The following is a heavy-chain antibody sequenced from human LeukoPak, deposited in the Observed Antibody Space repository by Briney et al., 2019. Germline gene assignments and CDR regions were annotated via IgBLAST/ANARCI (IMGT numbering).Heavy chain of an antibody. D-gene: IGHD3-22*01. CDR1: GGSFSGYY. CDR2: INHSGST. J-gene: IGHJ4*02. Sequence: SETLSLTCAVYGGSFSGYYWSWVRQPPGKGLEWIGEINHSGSTNYNPSLKSRVTISVDTSKKQFSLKLSSVTAADTAVYYCVTYYFDSSGPKKNYWGQGTLVTVSS. V-gene: IGHV4-34*01. CDR3: VTYYFDSSGPKKNY.